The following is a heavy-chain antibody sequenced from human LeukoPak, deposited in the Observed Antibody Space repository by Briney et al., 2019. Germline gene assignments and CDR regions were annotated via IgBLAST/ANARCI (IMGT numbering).Heavy chain of an antibody. D-gene: IGHD3-22*01. CDR1: GGSFSGYY. CDR2: INHSGST. J-gene: IGHJ4*02. Sequence: SETLSLTCAVYGGSFSGYYWSWVRQPPGKGLEWIGEINHSGSTNYNPSLKSRVTISVDTSKKQFSLKLSSVTAADTAVYYCVTYYFDSSGPKKNYWGQGTLVTVSS. V-gene: IGHV4-34*01. CDR3: VTYYFDSSGPKKNY.